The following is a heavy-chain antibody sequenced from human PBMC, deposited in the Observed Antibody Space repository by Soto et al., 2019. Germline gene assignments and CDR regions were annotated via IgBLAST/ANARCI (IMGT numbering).Heavy chain of an antibody. V-gene: IGHV3-48*01. CDR2: ISSRSSPI. D-gene: IGHD1-26*01. J-gene: IGHJ3*02. Sequence: EVQLVESGGGFVQPGGSLRLSCAASGFTFSTYSMNWVRQAPGKGLEWVSYISSRSSPIYYADSVKGRFTISRDNAENSLFLHISSLRAEDTAVYYCARDPESGHAFDIGGHGTLVTVS. CDR1: GFTFSTYS. CDR3: ARDPESGHAFDI.